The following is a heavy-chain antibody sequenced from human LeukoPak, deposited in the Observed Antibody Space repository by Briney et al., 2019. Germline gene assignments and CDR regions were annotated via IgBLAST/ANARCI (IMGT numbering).Heavy chain of an antibody. CDR1: GFTFSSYG. D-gene: IGHD2-8*02. Sequence: SGGSLRLSCAASGFTFSSYGMTWVRQGPGRGLEWVSTVNEGGENTHYADSVKGRFTISRDNAKNTLSLQMDSLRGEDSAMYYCVTDTGAFHFAYWGQGTLVTVSS. V-gene: IGHV3-23*01. CDR2: VNEGGENT. CDR3: VTDTGAFHFAY. J-gene: IGHJ4*02.